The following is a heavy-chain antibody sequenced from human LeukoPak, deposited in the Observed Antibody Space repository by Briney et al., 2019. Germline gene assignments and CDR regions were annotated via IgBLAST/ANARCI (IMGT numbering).Heavy chain of an antibody. CDR2: IYYSGST. D-gene: IGHD1-26*01. CDR3: ASGLGIVGAFDI. V-gene: IGHV4-59*08. J-gene: IGHJ3*02. Sequence: SETLSLTCTDSGGSISSYYWSWIRQPPGKGLEWIGYIYYSGSTNYNPSLKSRVTISVDTSKNQFSLKLSSVTAADTAVYYCASGLGIVGAFDIWGQGTMVTVSS. CDR1: GGSISSYY.